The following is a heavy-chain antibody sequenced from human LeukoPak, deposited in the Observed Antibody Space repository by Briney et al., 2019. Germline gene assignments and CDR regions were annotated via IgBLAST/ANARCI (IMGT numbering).Heavy chain of an antibody. J-gene: IGHJ4*02. CDR1: GFTFNYYA. Sequence: GGSLRLSCTASGFTFNYYAMYWVRQAPRKGLEWVAGIFGSGGSAHYADSVKGRFTISRDNSKNTVYLQMDSLRGEDTAVYYCTKTTTCYSSDQYPGWPADHWGQGALVTVSS. CDR3: TKTTTCYSSDQYPGWPADH. CDR2: IFGSGGSA. D-gene: IGHD3-22*01. V-gene: IGHV3-23*01.